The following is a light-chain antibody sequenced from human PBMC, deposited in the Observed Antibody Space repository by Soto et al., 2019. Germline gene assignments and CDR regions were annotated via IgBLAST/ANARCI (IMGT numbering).Light chain of an antibody. CDR1: SSDVGGYNY. J-gene: IGLJ1*01. Sequence: QSVLTQPPSASGSPGQSVTISCTGTSSDVGGYNYVSWYQQHPGKAPKLMIYEVSKRPSGVPDRFSGSKSGNTASLTVSGLQAEDEADSYCCSYAGIRNWNFGTGTNLTVL. V-gene: IGLV2-8*01. CDR3: CSYAGIRNWN. CDR2: EVS.